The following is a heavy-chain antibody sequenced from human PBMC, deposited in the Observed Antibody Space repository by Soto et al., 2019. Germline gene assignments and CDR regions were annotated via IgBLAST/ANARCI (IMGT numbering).Heavy chain of an antibody. CDR1: GFTFSSYA. J-gene: IGHJ4*02. V-gene: IGHV3-23*01. CDR2: ISGSGGST. CDR3: AKDGDRQQWLVPQYYVDY. Sequence: GGSLRLSCAASGFTFSSYAMSWVRQAPGKGLEWVSAISGSGGSTYYADSVKGRFTISRDNSKNTLYLQMNSLRAEDTAVYYCAKDGDRQQWLVPQYYVDYWGQGTLVTVSS. D-gene: IGHD6-19*01.